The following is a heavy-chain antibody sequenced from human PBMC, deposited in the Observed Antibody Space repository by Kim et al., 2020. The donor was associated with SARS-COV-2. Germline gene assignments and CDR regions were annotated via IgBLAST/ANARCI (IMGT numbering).Heavy chain of an antibody. CDR1: GYTFTSYA. V-gene: IGHV1-3*01. J-gene: IGHJ4*02. CDR2: INAGNGNT. Sequence: ASVKVSCKASGYTFTSYAMHWVRQAPGQRLEWMGWINAGNGNTKYSQKFQGRVTITRDTSASTAYMELSSLRSEDTAVYYCAREYPLFYYGSGSYRYLDYWGQGTLVTVSS. CDR3: AREYPLFYYGSGSYRYLDY. D-gene: IGHD3-10*01.